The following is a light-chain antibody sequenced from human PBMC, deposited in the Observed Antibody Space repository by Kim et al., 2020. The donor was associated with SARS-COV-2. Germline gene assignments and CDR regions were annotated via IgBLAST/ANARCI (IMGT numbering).Light chain of an antibody. CDR3: QSWGV. J-gene: IGLJ3*02. CDR1: SGHVGNA. CDR2: VNNDGSH. Sequence: ASLGASVKLTCTLNSGHVGNAIAWHQQQPEKGPRYLMKVNNDGSHSKGDGIPDRFSGSSSGAERYLTISSLQSVDEADYYCQSWGVFGGGTKLTVL. V-gene: IGLV4-69*01.